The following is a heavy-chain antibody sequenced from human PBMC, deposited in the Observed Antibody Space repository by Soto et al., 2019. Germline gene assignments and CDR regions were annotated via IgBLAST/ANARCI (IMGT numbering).Heavy chain of an antibody. CDR1: GGTFSSYT. CDR3: ARTTDCSSTSCYNGP. J-gene: IGHJ5*02. CDR2: IIPILGIA. D-gene: IGHD2-2*02. V-gene: IGHV1-69*02. Sequence: GASVKVSCKASGGTFSSYTISWVRQAPGQGLEWMGRIIPILGIANYAQKFQGRVTITADKSTSTAYMELSSLRSEDTAVYYCARTTDCSSTSCYNGPWGQGTLVTVS.